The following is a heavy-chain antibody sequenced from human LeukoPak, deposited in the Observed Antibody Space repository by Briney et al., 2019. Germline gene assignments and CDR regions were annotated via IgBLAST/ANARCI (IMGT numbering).Heavy chain of an antibody. CDR2: INAGNGNT. CDR1: GYTFTSYA. CDR3: ARAGGIAVAGYDY. D-gene: IGHD6-19*01. J-gene: IGHJ4*02. Sequence: ASVKVSCKASGYTFTSYAMHWVRQAPGQRLEWMGWINAGNGNTKYSQRFQGRVTITRDTSASTAYMELSSLRSEDTAVYYCARAGGIAVAGYDYWGQGTLVTVSS. V-gene: IGHV1-3*01.